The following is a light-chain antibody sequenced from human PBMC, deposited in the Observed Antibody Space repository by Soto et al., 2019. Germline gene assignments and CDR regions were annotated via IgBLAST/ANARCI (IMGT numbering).Light chain of an antibody. CDR1: SSDVGGYRY. V-gene: IGLV2-8*01. J-gene: IGLJ1*01. CDR3: NSYAGGSYV. CDR2: EAS. Sequence: QSVLTQPPSASGSPGQSVTISCTGTSSDVGGYRYVSWYQQHPGKAPKLIIYEASKRPSGVPDRFSGSKSGNTASLTVSGLQAEDEADYYCNSYAGGSYVFGTGTKVTVL.